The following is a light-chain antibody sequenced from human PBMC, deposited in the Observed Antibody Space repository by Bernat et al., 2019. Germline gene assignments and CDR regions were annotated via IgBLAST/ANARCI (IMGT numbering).Light chain of an antibody. Sequence: IVMTQSPAILSVSPGERATLSCRASQRLNGNLVWYQQRPCQAPRLLIYGSYSRATGIPARFSGSGSRTEFTLTISSLQSEDYAIYYCQQYNKWPPSITFGQRTRLEIK. CDR2: GSY. J-gene: IGKJ5*01. CDR3: QQYNKWPPSIT. V-gene: IGKV3-15*01. CDR1: QRLNGN.